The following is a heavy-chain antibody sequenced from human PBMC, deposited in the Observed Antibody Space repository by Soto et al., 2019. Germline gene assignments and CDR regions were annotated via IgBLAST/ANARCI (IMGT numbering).Heavy chain of an antibody. D-gene: IGHD6-13*01. CDR2: LNPNSGNT. Sequence: QVQLVQSGAEVKKPGASVKVSCKASGYTFTSYDINWVRQATGQGLEWMGWLNPNSGNTGYAQKFQSGVSMTRNTSLSTVYMAPVNLRSEDTAVYYCAGGLGYSSPPRYWGQGTLVTVSS. CDR3: AGGLGYSSPPRY. V-gene: IGHV1-8*01. CDR1: GYTFTSYD. J-gene: IGHJ4*02.